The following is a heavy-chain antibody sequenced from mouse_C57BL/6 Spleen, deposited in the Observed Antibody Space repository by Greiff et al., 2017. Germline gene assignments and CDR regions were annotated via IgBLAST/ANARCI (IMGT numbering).Heavy chain of an antibody. CDR3: AGPLYYGNTWFAY. CDR1: GYTFTSYW. CDR2: IDPSDSYT. V-gene: IGHV1-59*01. Sequence: VQLQQPGAELVRPGTSVKLSCKASGYTFTSYWMHWVKQRPGQGLEWIGVIDPSDSYTNYNQKFKGKATLTVDTSSSTAYMQLSSLTSEDSAVYYCAGPLYYGNTWFAYWGQGTLVTVSA. J-gene: IGHJ3*01. D-gene: IGHD2-1*01.